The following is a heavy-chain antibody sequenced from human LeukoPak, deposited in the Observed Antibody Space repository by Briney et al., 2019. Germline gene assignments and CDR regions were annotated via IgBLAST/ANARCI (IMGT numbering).Heavy chain of an antibody. Sequence: GGSLRLSCAASGFTFSSYAMRWARHAPGRGLEWVSAISGSGGSTYSADAVKGRFTISSDNSKKTLYLQMNSLRAELTAVYYCAKDGIYDFWGGAEYFHHWGQGTLVTVSS. V-gene: IGHV3-23*01. CDR1: GFTFSSYA. J-gene: IGHJ1*01. CDR3: AKDGIYDFWGGAEYFHH. CDR2: ISGSGGST. D-gene: IGHD3-3*01.